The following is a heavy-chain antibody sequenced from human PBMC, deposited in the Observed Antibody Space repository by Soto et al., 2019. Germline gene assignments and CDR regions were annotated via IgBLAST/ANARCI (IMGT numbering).Heavy chain of an antibody. CDR1: GFTFSSYG. CDR3: AKDHYGDYAEGAFDI. CDR2: ISYDGSNK. J-gene: IGHJ3*02. V-gene: IGHV3-30*18. D-gene: IGHD4-17*01. Sequence: QVQLVESGGGVVQPGRSLRLSCAASGFTFSSYGMHWVRQAPGKGLEWVAVISYDGSNKYYADSVKGRFTISRDNSKNTLYLQMNGLRAEDTAVYYCAKDHYGDYAEGAFDIWGQGTMVTVSS.